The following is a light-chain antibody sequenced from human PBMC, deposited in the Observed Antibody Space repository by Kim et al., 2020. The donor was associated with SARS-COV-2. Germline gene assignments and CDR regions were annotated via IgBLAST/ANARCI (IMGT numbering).Light chain of an antibody. J-gene: IGLJ3*02. CDR1: SANIGVIA. Sequence: GQKVPISCSGSSANIGVIAVHWNQQHPGTAPKLIIYTNKQRPSGVPNRFSCSKSGTSASLAISGLQSEDEADYYWSAWDDSLNGWMFGGGTQLTVL. CDR3: SAWDDSLNGWM. CDR2: TNK. V-gene: IGLV1-44*01.